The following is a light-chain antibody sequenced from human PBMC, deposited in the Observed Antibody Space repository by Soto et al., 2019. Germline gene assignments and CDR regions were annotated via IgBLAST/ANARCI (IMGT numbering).Light chain of an antibody. J-gene: IGKJ1*01. CDR2: GAS. CDR1: QSVSSSY. V-gene: IGKV3-20*01. Sequence: EIVLTQTTDTLSLSPGERATLSCRASQSVSSSYLAWYQQKPGQAPRLLIYGASSRATGIPDRFSGSGSGTDFTLTISRLEPEDFAVYYCQQYGSSLTWTVGQGTKVDI. CDR3: QQYGSSLTWT.